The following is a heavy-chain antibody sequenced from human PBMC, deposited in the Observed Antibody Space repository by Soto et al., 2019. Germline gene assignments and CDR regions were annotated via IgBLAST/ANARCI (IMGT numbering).Heavy chain of an antibody. J-gene: IGHJ4*02. Sequence: PGGSLRLSCAASGFTFSDYAMSWVRQAPGKGLEWVSTISAGGGTTYFADSVKGRFTISRDNSRNTLSLQLNSLRGEDTAVYYSAKVRSSSPYWGRGTLVTVSS. CDR3: AKVRSSSPY. D-gene: IGHD6-6*01. V-gene: IGHV3-23*01. CDR2: ISAGGGTT. CDR1: GFTFSDYA.